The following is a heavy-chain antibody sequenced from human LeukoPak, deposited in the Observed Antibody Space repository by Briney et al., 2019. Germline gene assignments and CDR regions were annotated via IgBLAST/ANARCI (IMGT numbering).Heavy chain of an antibody. J-gene: IGHJ4*02. Sequence: WGSLSLTCTASGFSFSSYARRWVRQAPGKGLEWVAVISYDGNTKYYADSVKGRFAISRDNYKNTLYLQMYSLRPEDTAVQSCVRPQILVATAARCWLDYWGQGALVTVSS. CDR1: GFSFSSYA. CDR2: ISYDGNTK. D-gene: IGHD5-12*01. CDR3: VRPQILVATAARCWLDY. V-gene: IGHV3-30*09.